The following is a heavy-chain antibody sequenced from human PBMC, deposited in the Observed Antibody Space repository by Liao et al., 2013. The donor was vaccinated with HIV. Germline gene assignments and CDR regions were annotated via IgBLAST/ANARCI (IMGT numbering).Heavy chain of an antibody. D-gene: IGHD6-13*01. CDR1: GGSFSGYY. J-gene: IGHJ4*02. Sequence: QVQLQQWGAGLLKPSETLSLTCAVYGGSFSGYYWSWIRQPPGKGLEWIGEINHSGSTNYNPSLKSRVTISVDTSKNQFSLKLSSVTAADTAVYYCARAPLYSSSWWNYFDYWGQGNPWSPSPQ. CDR2: INHSGST. CDR3: ARAPLYSSSWWNYFDY. V-gene: IGHV4-34*01.